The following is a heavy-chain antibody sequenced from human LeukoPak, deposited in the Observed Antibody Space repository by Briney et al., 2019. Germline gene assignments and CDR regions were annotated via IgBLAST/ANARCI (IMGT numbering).Heavy chain of an antibody. D-gene: IGHD2-15*01. Sequence: ASVKVSCKASGDSFTKYYMHWVRQAPGQGLEWMGIINPSDGSTTYTQKFQGRVTMTTHTSTSTVNMELSSLRSEDTAVYYCAPSVRSGGSYYFAYWGQGTLVTVSS. CDR3: APSVRSGGSYYFAY. V-gene: IGHV1-46*01. CDR1: GDSFTKYY. CDR2: INPSDGST. J-gene: IGHJ4*02.